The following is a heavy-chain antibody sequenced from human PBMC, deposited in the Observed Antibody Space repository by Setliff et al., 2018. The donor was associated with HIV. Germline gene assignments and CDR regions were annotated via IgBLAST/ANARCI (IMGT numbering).Heavy chain of an antibody. D-gene: IGHD6-13*01. V-gene: IGHV1-69*13. J-gene: IGHJ4*02. CDR2: IITIFGTA. CDR1: GYTLSDYS. Sequence: ASVKVSCKASGYTLSDYSISWVRQAPGQGLEWMGGIITIFGTANYAQKFQGRVTITADGSTSTAYVELRSLRTEDTAVYYCARDWGGSSWYYFDYLGQGTLVTVSS. CDR3: ARDWGGSSWYYFDY.